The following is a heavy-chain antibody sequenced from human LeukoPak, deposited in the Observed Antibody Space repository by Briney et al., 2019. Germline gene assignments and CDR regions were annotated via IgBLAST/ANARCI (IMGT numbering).Heavy chain of an antibody. CDR1: GFTFNNYA. D-gene: IGHD3-22*01. V-gene: IGHV3-30*04. J-gene: IGHJ4*02. CDR3: ARDGQKYYYERYYFDY. Sequence: GRSLRLSCTAAGFTFNNYALHWVRQAPGKGLEWVALISYDETNTYYADSVKGRFTISRDNSNNTLYLQMNSLRVEDTAVYYCARDGQKYYYERYYFDYWGQGTLVTVSS. CDR2: ISYDETNT.